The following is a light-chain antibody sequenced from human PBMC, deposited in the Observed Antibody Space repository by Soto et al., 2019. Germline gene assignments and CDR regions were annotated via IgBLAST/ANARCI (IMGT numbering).Light chain of an antibody. CDR2: AAS. Sequence: AIRMTQSPSSFSASTGDRVTITCRASQDISSYLAWYQQKPGKAPKVLIYAASTLQSGVPSRFSGSGSGTDFTLTISGLQSEDFATYYCQQYHTYHPLTFGGGTKVEIK. V-gene: IGKV1-8*01. J-gene: IGKJ4*01. CDR1: QDISSY. CDR3: QQYHTYHPLT.